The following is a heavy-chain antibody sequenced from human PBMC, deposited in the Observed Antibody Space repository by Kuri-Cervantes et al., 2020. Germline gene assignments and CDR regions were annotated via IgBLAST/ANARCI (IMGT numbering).Heavy chain of an antibody. Sequence: GSLRLSCAVSGGSFSSSNWWTWVRQPPGKGLEWIGEIYHSGSTNYNPSLKSRVTISLDKSKNQFSPKLSSMTAADTAVYYCARETTGLADYWGQGTLVTDSS. V-gene: IGHV4-4*02. D-gene: IGHD1-14*01. CDR2: IYHSGST. CDR3: ARETTGLADY. J-gene: IGHJ4*02. CDR1: GGSFSSSNW.